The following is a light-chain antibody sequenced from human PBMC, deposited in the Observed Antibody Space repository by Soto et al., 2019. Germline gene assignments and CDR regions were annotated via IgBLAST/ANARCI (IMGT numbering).Light chain of an antibody. CDR3: QQYDSSPWT. V-gene: IGKV3-20*01. CDR1: QSVSSNY. J-gene: IGKJ1*01. Sequence: EIVLTQSPGTLSLSPGERATLSCRASQSVSSNYLAWYQQKPGQAPRLLIYDASSSATGIPDRFSGSGSETDFTLTISRLEPEDFAVYYCQQYDSSPWTFGQGTKVEIK. CDR2: DAS.